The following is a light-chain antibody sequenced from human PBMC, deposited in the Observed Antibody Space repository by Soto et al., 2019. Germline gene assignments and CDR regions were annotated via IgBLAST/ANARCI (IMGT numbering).Light chain of an antibody. CDR2: DVS. CDR1: SSDVGGYKF. Sequence: QSALTQPASVSGSPGQSITISCTGTSSDVGGYKFVSWYQQHPGKAPKFIIYDVSIRPSGVSNRFSGSKSDNTASLTISGLQAEDEADYYCSSYTSGSHYVFGTGTKVTVL. V-gene: IGLV2-14*01. J-gene: IGLJ1*01. CDR3: SSYTSGSHYV.